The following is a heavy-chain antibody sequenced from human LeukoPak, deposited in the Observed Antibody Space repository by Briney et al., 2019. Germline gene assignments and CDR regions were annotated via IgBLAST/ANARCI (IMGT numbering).Heavy chain of an antibody. V-gene: IGHV3-30*02. CDR2: IRYDGSNK. D-gene: IGHD3-10*01. CDR1: GFTFSSYG. J-gene: IGHJ5*02. Sequence: PGGSLRLSCAASGFTFSSYGMHWVRQAPGKGLEWVAFIRYDGSNKYYADSVKGRFTISRGNSKNTLYLQMNSLRAEDTAVYYCANNERSRGPYYYGSGSYSAWGQGTLVTVSS. CDR3: ANNERSRGPYYYGSGSYSA.